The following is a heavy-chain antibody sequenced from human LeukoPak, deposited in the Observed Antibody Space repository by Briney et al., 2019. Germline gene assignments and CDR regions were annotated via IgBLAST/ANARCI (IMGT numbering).Heavy chain of an antibody. V-gene: IGHV1-69*04. CDR3: AREGGMTEGWFDP. CDR1: GGTFSSYA. D-gene: IGHD3-16*01. CDR2: IIPIFGIA. J-gene: IGHJ5*02. Sequence: ASVKVFCKASGGTFSSYAISWVRQAPGQGLEWMGRIIPIFGIANYAQKFQGRVTITADKSTSTAYMELSSLRSEDTAVYYCAREGGMTEGWFDPWGQGTLITVSS.